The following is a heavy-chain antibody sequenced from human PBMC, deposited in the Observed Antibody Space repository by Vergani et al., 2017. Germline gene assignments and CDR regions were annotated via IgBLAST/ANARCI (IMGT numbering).Heavy chain of an antibody. Sequence: QVQLVQSGAEVKKPGASVKVSCKASGYTFTSYYMHWVRQAPGQGLEWMGIINPSGGSTRYAQQFQGRVTMTRDTSTSTVYKELRSLRSEDTAVYYCAGDEGPWYYGSGSYRIGYYFDYWGQGTLVTVSS. CDR3: AGDEGPWYYGSGSYRIGYYFDY. J-gene: IGHJ4*02. V-gene: IGHV1-46*01. CDR1: GYTFTSYY. CDR2: INPSGGST. D-gene: IGHD3-10*01.